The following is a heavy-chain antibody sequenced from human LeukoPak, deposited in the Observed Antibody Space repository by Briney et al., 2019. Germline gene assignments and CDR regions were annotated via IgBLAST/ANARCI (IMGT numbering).Heavy chain of an antibody. CDR3: ARGSSPYNWYFDL. D-gene: IGHD4-11*01. J-gene: IGHJ2*01. Sequence: ASVKVSCKASGYRLRNHGISWVRQAPGQGLEWVGWIAADSGDIHGYTHYAEKLQGRGSMTTDTSTDTAYMDLRILTSDDTAVYYCARGSSPYNWYFDLWGRGTLITVSS. CDR2: IAADSGDIHGYT. V-gene: IGHV1-18*01. CDR1: GYRLRNHG.